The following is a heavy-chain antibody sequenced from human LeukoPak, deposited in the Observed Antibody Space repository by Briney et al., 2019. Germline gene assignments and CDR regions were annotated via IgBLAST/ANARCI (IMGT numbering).Heavy chain of an antibody. CDR1: GFTFSRFA. CDR2: ISGSGSDT. D-gene: IGHD4-17*01. Sequence: GGCLRLSCAASGFTFSRFAMSWVRQAPGMGLEWVSAISGSGSDTYYADSVKGRFTVSRDNSKNTLYLQMNSLRAEDTALYYCAKDRYGDYSFEYWGQGTLVTVSS. CDR3: AKDRYGDYSFEY. V-gene: IGHV3-23*01. J-gene: IGHJ4*02.